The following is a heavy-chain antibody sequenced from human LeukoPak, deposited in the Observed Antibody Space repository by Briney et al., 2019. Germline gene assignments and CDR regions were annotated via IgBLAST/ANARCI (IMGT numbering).Heavy chain of an antibody. V-gene: IGHV3-53*01. J-gene: IGHJ5*02. CDR2: IYSGGST. D-gene: IGHD2-2*02. CDR1: GFTVSSNY. Sequence: PGGYLRLSCAASGFTVSSNYMSWVRQAPGKGLKWVSVIYSGGSTYYADSVKGRFTISRDNSKNTLYLQMNSLRAEDTAVYYCARDRGYCSSTSCYRWFDPWGQGTLVTVSS. CDR3: ARDRGYCSSTSCYRWFDP.